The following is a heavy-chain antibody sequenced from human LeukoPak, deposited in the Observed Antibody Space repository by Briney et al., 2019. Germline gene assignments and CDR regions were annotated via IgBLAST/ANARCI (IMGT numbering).Heavy chain of an antibody. J-gene: IGHJ6*03. Sequence: GESLKISCKGSGYSFTSYWIGWVRQMPGKGLEWMGIIYPGDSDTRYSPSFQGQVTISADKSISTAYLQWSSLKASDTVIYYCARQRSRQRDCYNASSEYYYYYMDVWGKGTTVTVPS. CDR3: ARQRSRQRDCYNASSEYYYYYMDV. V-gene: IGHV5-51*01. CDR2: IYPGDSDT. CDR1: GYSFTSYW. D-gene: IGHD5-24*01.